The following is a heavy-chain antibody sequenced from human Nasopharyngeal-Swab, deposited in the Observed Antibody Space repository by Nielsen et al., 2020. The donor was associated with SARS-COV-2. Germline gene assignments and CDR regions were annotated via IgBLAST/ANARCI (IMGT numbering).Heavy chain of an antibody. CDR2: IYHSGST. D-gene: IGHD1-26*01. J-gene: IGHJ4*02. CDR3: ARDQTVGAYDY. Sequence: SETLSLTCTVSGYSISSGYYWGWIRQPPGKGLEWIGSIYHSGSTYYNPSLTSRVTISVDTSKNQFSLKLSSVTAADTAVYYCARDQTVGAYDYWGQGTLVTVSS. CDR1: GYSISSGYY. V-gene: IGHV4-38-2*02.